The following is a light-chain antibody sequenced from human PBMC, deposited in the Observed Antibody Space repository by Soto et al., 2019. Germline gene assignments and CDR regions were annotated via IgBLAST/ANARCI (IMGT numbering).Light chain of an antibody. V-gene: IGKV1-5*01. CDR2: DAT. J-gene: IGKJ1*01. CDR1: QRIRDW. CDR3: QQYDSYSKT. Sequence: DVQLIQSPSTLSASIGDRVTITCRVSQRIRDWVAWYQQKPGKAPKLLIYDATSSESGVPSRFSGSGSETEFTLTISSLQPGDFATYYCQQYDSYSKTFGQGTRVEL.